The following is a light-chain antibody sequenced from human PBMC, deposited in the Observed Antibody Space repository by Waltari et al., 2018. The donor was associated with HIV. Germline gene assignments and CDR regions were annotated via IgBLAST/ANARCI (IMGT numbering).Light chain of an antibody. CDR1: QSVSSN. V-gene: IGKV3-15*01. Sequence: EIVMTQSPATLSVSPGERATLSCRASQSVSSNLAWYQQKPGQAPRLLIYGASTRATGIPARFSGSGSGTEFTLTISSLQSEDFAVYYCQQYMTFGPGTKVDIK. CDR2: GAS. J-gene: IGKJ3*01. CDR3: QQYMT.